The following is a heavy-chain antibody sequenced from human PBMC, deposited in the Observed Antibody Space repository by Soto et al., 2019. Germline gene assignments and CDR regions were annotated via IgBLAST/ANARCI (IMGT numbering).Heavy chain of an antibody. V-gene: IGHV1-8*01. D-gene: IGHD6-13*01. CDR1: GYTFTSYD. Sequence: ASVKVSCKASGYTFTSYDINWVRQATGQGLEWMGWMNPNSGNTGYAQKFQGRVTMTRNTSISTAYMELSSLRSEDTAVYYCARGGYSSSWYSLYDYYGMDVWGQGTTVTVS. CDR2: MNPNSGNT. J-gene: IGHJ6*02. CDR3: ARGGYSSSWYSLYDYYGMDV.